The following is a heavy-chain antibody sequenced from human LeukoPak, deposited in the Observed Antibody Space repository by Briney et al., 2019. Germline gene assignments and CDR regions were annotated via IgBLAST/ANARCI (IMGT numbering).Heavy chain of an antibody. J-gene: IGHJ4*02. CDR1: GFTFSNAW. D-gene: IGHD4-17*01. Sequence: PGGSLRLSCAASGFTFSNAWMSWVRQAPGKGLEWVAFIRNDGRNKYYADSVKGTFTISRDNSKNTLCLQMNSLRAEDTAVYYCVKDLNYGDLLDYWGQGTLVTVSS. CDR2: IRNDGRNK. V-gene: IGHV3-30*02. CDR3: VKDLNYGDLLDY.